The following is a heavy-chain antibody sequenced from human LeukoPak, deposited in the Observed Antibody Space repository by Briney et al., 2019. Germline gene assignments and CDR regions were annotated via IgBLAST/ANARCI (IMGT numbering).Heavy chain of an antibody. CDR1: GFTFSSYS. D-gene: IGHD3-22*01. J-gene: IGHJ4*02. V-gene: IGHV3-48*04. CDR3: ARGRDTMIVVVISPFDY. Sequence: GGSLRLSCAASGFTFSSYSMNWVRQAPGKGLEWVSYISSSSSTIYYADSVKGRFTISRDNAKNSLYLQMNSLRAEDTAVYYCARGRDTMIVVVISPFDYWGQGTLVTVSS. CDR2: ISSSSSTI.